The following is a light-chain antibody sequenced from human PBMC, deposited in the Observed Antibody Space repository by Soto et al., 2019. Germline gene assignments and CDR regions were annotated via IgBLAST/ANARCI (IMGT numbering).Light chain of an antibody. CDR2: WAS. CDR3: LQDHDYQWT. V-gene: IGKV4-1*01. Sequence: DIVMTQSPDFLAVSLGERATITCKSSQNVLYRSSNKSYLAWYQQRPGQPPRLLLYWASTRESGVPDRFIGSGSETDFTLTISSLQAEDFATYYCLQDHDYQWTFGQGTKLEMK. CDR1: QNVLYRSSNKSY. J-gene: IGKJ2*02.